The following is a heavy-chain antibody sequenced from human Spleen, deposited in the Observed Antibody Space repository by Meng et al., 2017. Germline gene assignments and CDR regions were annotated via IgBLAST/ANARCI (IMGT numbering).Heavy chain of an antibody. CDR2: IVPIFGTT. D-gene: IGHD3-22*01. Sequence: QVQLVQSGGEVEKPGSSVKVSCKSSGGTFSSYPISWVRQAPGQGLEWMGVIVPIFGTTNYAQKFQGRVTITADKSTNTAYMELSSLRSEDTAVYYCARAHDTSGYSGYWGQGTLVTVSS. J-gene: IGHJ4*02. CDR3: ARAHDTSGYSGY. V-gene: IGHV1-69*06. CDR1: GGTFSSYP.